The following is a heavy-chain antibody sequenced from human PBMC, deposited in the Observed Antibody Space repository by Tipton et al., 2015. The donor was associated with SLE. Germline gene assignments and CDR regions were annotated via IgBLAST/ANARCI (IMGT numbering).Heavy chain of an antibody. Sequence: SLRLSCAASGFTFGSYAMSWVRQAPGKGLEWVSTIYTDDSTFYADSVKGRFTISRDNSDDVVYLQMNSLRAEDTARYYCAKAITGSYFDSWGQGTLVTVSS. CDR1: GFTFGSYA. CDR2: IYTDDST. V-gene: IGHV3-23*03. CDR3: AKAITGSYFDS. D-gene: IGHD5-12*01. J-gene: IGHJ4*02.